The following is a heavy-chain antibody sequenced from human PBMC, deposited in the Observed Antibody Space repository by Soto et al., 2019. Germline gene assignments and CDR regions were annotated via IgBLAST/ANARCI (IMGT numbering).Heavy chain of an antibody. D-gene: IGHD2-15*01. J-gene: IGHJ6*02. CDR3: ARAGYCSGGSCPPPYYYGMDV. CDR1: GFTFSSYS. V-gene: IGHV3-48*01. CDR2: ISSSSSTI. Sequence: PGGSLRLSCAASGFTFSSYSMNWVRQAPGKGLEWVSYISSSSSTIYYADSVKGRFTISRDNAKNSLYLQMNSLRAEDTAVYYCARAGYCSGGSCPPPYYYGMDVWGQGTTVTVSS.